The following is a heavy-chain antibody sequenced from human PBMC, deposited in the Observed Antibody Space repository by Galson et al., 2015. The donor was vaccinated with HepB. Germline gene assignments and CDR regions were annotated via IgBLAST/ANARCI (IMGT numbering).Heavy chain of an antibody. J-gene: IGHJ6*02. Sequence: LRLSCAASGFTVSSNYMSWVRQAPGKGLEWVSVIYSGGSTYYADSVKGRFTISRDNSKNTLYLQMNSLRAEDTAVYYCARDDVGIPFGYYGMDVWGQGTTVTVSS. CDR1: GFTVSSNY. CDR3: ARDDVGIPFGYYGMDV. CDR2: IYSGGST. V-gene: IGHV3-66*01. D-gene: IGHD3-16*01.